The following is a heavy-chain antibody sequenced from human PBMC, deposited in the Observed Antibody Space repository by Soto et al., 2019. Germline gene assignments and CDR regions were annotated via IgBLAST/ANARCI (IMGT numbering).Heavy chain of an antibody. CDR3: ARGSGAARPLGGENYYYYYGMDV. CDR1: GGTFSSYA. J-gene: IGHJ6*02. Sequence: SVKVSCKASGGTFSSYAISWVRQAPGQGLEWMGGIIPIFGTANYAQKFQGRVTITADESTSTAYMELSSLRSEDTAVYYCARGSGAARPLGGENYYYYYGMDVWG. CDR2: IIPIFGTA. D-gene: IGHD6-6*01. V-gene: IGHV1-69*13.